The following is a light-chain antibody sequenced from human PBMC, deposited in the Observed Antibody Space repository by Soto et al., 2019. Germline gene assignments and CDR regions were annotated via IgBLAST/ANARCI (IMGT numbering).Light chain of an antibody. CDR2: EVS. V-gene: IGLV2-23*02. Sequence: QSALTKPASVSGSPGQSIPISCTGTSSDVGSYNLVSWYQQHPGKAPKLMIYEVSKRPSGVSNRFSGSKSGNTASLTISGLQAEDEADYYCCSYAGSSTLVFGTGT. J-gene: IGLJ1*01. CDR1: SSDVGSYNL. CDR3: CSYAGSSTLV.